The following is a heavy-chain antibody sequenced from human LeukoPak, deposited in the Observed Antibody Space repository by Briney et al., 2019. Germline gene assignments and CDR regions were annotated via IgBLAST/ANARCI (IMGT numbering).Heavy chain of an antibody. CDR2: INHSGST. D-gene: IGHD6-6*01. J-gene: IGHJ4*02. Sequence: SETLSLTCAVYGGSFSGYYWSWIRQPPGKGLEWIGEINHSGSTNYNPSLKSRVTISVDTSKNQFSLKLSPVTAADTAVYYCARRIAARRIFGYWGQGTLVTVSS. CDR3: ARRIAARRIFGY. CDR1: GGSFSGYY. V-gene: IGHV4-34*01.